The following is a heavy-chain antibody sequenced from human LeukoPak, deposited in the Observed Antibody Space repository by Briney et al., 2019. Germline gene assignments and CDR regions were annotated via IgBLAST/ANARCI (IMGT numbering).Heavy chain of an antibody. CDR2: ITRSSSAR. CDR3: ATQWELHPAF. D-gene: IGHD1-26*01. V-gene: IGHV3-48*01. Sequence: GGSLRLSCTASGFTFSGYSMNWVRQAPGKGLEWVSYITRSSSARYYADAVKGRFTISRDNAKNSLYLQTNSLRAEDTAVYYCATQWELHPAFWGQGTLVTVSS. CDR1: GFTFSGYS. J-gene: IGHJ4*02.